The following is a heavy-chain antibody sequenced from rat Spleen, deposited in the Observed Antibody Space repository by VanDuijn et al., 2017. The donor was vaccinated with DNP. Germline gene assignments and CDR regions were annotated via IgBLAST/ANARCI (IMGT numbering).Heavy chain of an antibody. CDR2: ISYDGRRT. Sequence: EVQLVESGGGLVQPGRSMKLSCAASGVTFSDYNMAWVRQAPKKGLEWVATISYDGRRTYYRDSVKGRFTISRDSAKSTLYLQMDSLRSEDTATYYCARHEEQPWFAYWGQGTLVTVSS. J-gene: IGHJ3*01. V-gene: IGHV5-7*01. CDR1: GVTFSDYN. D-gene: IGHD1-5*01. CDR3: ARHEEQPWFAY.